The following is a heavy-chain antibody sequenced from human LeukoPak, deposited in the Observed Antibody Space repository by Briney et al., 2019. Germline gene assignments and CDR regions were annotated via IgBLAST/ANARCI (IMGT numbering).Heavy chain of an antibody. CDR2: IKQDGSEK. Sequence: GGSLRLSCAASGFTLSSYWMSWVRQAPGKGLEWVANIKQDGSEKYYVDSVKGRFTVSRDNAKNSLSLQMNSLRADDTAVYYCARDGYSGYDFYFDYWGQGTLVTVSS. CDR1: GFTLSSYW. CDR3: ARDGYSGYDFYFDY. V-gene: IGHV3-7*01. J-gene: IGHJ4*02. D-gene: IGHD5-12*01.